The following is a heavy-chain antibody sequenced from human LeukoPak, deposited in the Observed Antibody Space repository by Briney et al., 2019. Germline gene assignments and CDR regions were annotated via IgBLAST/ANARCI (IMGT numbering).Heavy chain of an antibody. D-gene: IGHD3-16*01. CDR3: ARVGDWGYYFDY. CDR1: GGSISSSSYY. CDR2: IYYSGST. J-gene: IGHJ4*02. Sequence: TSSETLSLTCTVSGGSISSSSYYWGWIRQPPGKGLEWIGSIYYSGSTYYNPSLKSRVTISVDTSKNQFSLKLSSVTAADTAVYYCARVGDWGYYFDYWGQGTLVTVSS. V-gene: IGHV4-39*07.